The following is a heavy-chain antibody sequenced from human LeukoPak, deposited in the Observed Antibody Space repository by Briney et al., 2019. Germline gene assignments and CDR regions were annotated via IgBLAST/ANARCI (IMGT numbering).Heavy chain of an antibody. CDR2: ISAYNGNT. V-gene: IGHV1-18*01. D-gene: IGHD6-13*01. Sequence: ASVKVSCKASGYTFNRYGISWVRQAPGQGLEWMGWISAYNGNTKNAQNLQGRVTMTTDTSTSTVYLELRSLRSDDTAVYYCARGHSTSRPEYFQHWGQGTLVTVSS. CDR3: ARGHSTSRPEYFQH. J-gene: IGHJ1*01. CDR1: GYTFNRYG.